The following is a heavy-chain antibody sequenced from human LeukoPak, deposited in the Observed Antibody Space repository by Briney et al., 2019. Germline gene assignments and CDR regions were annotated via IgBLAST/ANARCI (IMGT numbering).Heavy chain of an antibody. CDR3: ARGKIGKGGPRWFDP. Sequence: ASVKVSCKASGYTFVSFGITWVRQATGQGLEWMGWMNPNSGNTGYAQKFQGRVTMTRNTSISTAYMELSSLRSEDTAVYYCARGKIGKGGPRWFDPWGQGTLVTVSS. CDR1: GYTFVSFG. D-gene: IGHD3-22*01. J-gene: IGHJ5*02. CDR2: MNPNSGNT. V-gene: IGHV1-8*01.